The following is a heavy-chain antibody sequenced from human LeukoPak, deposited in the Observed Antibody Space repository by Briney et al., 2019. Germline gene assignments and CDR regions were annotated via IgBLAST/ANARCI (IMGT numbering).Heavy chain of an antibody. Sequence: GGSLRLSCAAAGSTFSNYAMTWVRQAPGKGLEWVSGISGTGGTTYYADSVKGRFTISRDNSKNRLYLQMNSLRAEDTAVYYCAKVQDGSGSYYPNFDYWGQGTLVTVSS. D-gene: IGHD3-10*01. CDR1: GSTFSNYA. V-gene: IGHV3-23*01. CDR3: AKVQDGSGSYYPNFDY. J-gene: IGHJ4*02. CDR2: ISGTGGTT.